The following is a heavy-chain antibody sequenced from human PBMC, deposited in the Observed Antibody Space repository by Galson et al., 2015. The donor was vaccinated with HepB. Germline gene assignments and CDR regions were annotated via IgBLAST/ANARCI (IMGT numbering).Heavy chain of an antibody. V-gene: IGHV1-18*01. CDR3: ARDLEGVTMVRGVIMDHGNDY. CDR2: ISAYNGNT. D-gene: IGHD3-10*01. J-gene: IGHJ4*02. CDR1: GYTFTSYG. Sequence: QSGAEVKKPGASVKVSCKASGYTFTSYGISWVRQAPGQGLEWMGWISAYNGNTNYAQKLQGRVTMTTDTSTSTAYMELRSLRSDDTAVYYCARDLEGVTMVRGVIMDHGNDYWGQGTLVTVSS.